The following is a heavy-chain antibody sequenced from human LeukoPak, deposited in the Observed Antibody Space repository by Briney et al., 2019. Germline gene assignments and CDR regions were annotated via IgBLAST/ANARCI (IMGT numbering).Heavy chain of an antibody. CDR3: ARDGSGSYYPDYYYYMDV. J-gene: IGHJ6*03. CDR2: INPNRGGT. CDR1: GYTLTGYY. Sequence: GASVKVSCKASGYTLTGYYMHWVRQAPGQGLEWMGWINPNRGGTNYAQKFQGRVTMTRDTSISTAYMELSRLRSDDTAVYYCARDGSGSYYPDYYYYMDVWGKGTTVTVSS. V-gene: IGHV1-2*02. D-gene: IGHD3-10*01.